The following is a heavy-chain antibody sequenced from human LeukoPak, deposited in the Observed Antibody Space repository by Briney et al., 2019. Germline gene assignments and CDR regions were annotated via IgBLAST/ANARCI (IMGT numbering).Heavy chain of an antibody. Sequence: GGSLRLSCAASGFTFSSYAMHWVRQAPGKGLEWVAVISYDGSNKYYADSVKGRFTISRDNSKNTLYLQMNSLRAEDTAVYYCARDGRQLVRGQFDYWGQGTLVTVSS. CDR3: ARDGRQLVRGQFDY. CDR1: GFTFSSYA. V-gene: IGHV3-30*01. D-gene: IGHD6-6*01. J-gene: IGHJ4*02. CDR2: ISYDGSNK.